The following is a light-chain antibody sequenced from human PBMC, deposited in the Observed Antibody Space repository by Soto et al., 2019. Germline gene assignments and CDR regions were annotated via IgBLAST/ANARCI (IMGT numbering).Light chain of an antibody. Sequence: QSVLTQPPSVSGTPGQRVTISCSGSSSNIGSNTVNWYQQLPGTAPKLLIDSNNQRPSGVPDRFSGSKSGTSASLAISGLQFEDEADYYCAAWDDSLNGAVFGGGTQLTVL. CDR2: SNN. V-gene: IGLV1-44*01. J-gene: IGLJ7*01. CDR1: SSNIGSNT. CDR3: AAWDDSLNGAV.